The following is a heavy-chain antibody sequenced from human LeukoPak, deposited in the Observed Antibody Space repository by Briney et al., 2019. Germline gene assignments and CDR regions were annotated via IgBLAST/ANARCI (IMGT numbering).Heavy chain of an antibody. D-gene: IGHD3-22*01. V-gene: IGHV3-30*18. J-gene: IGHJ4*02. CDR2: ISYDGSNK. Sequence: PGRSLRLSCAASGFTFSSYGMHWVRQAPGKGLEWVAVISYDGSNKYYADSVKGRFTISRDNSKNTLYLQMNSLRAEDTAVYYCAKLYYDSSGLGDYWGQGTLVTASS. CDR3: AKLYYDSSGLGDY. CDR1: GFTFSSYG.